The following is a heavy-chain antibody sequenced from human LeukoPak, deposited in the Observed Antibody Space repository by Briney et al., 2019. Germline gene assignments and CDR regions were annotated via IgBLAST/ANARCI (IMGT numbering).Heavy chain of an antibody. Sequence: GGSLRLSCAASGFTFYSYAMTWVRQAPGKGLEWVSAIGGSGSSTYYADSVRGRFTISRDNSKNALYLQMNSLRAEDTAVYYCAKNYGSGNAFYDYWGRGAPVTVSS. J-gene: IGHJ4*02. CDR1: GFTFYSYA. CDR2: IGGSGSST. V-gene: IGHV3-23*01. CDR3: AKNYGSGNAFYDY. D-gene: IGHD3-10*01.